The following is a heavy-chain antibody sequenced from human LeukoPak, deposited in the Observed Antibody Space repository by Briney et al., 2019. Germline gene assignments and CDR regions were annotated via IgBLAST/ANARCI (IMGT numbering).Heavy chain of an antibody. CDR1: GFTVSSSY. V-gene: IGHV3-53*04. D-gene: IGHD6-19*01. Sequence: GGSLRLSCTASGFTVSSSYMTWVRQAPGKGLEWVSLIYSGGGTFYADSVKGRFTISRHNFENTLYLQMNNLRAEDTAVYYCARVGVGTVAGNYFDDWGQGTLVTVFS. CDR2: IYSGGGT. CDR3: ARVGVGTVAGNYFDD. J-gene: IGHJ4*02.